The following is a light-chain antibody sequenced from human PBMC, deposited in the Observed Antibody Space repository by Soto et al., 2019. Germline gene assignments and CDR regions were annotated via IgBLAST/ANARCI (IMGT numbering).Light chain of an antibody. CDR2: GAS. J-gene: IGKJ1*01. CDR3: QHYQNLWT. CDR1: QSVSNN. V-gene: IGKV3-15*01. Sequence: EIVMTQSPATLSGSPGERVTLSCRASQSVSNNLAWYQRKPGQAPRLLMYGASTRATGVPARFSGSGSGTEFTLTISGLKSEDFALYYCQHYQNLWTFGQGTKVDIK.